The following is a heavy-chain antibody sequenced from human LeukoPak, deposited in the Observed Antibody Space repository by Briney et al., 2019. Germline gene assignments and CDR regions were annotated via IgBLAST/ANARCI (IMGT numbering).Heavy chain of an antibody. CDR3: AKSGIAAAGQRGYFDY. CDR2: ISNDGSTK. J-gene: IGHJ4*02. V-gene: IGHV3-30*18. Sequence: PGGSLRLSCAASGFTFSTYGIHWVRQAPGKGLEWVAVISNDGSTKYYADSVKGRFTISRDNSKNTVYLQMNSLRGEDTAVYYCAKSGIAAAGQRGYFDYWGQGTLVTVSS. CDR1: GFTFSTYG. D-gene: IGHD6-13*01.